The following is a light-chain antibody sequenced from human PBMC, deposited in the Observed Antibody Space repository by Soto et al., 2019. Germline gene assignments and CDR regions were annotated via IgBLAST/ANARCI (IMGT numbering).Light chain of an antibody. Sequence: DIQMTQSPSSVSASVGDRITITCRASQGISSWLAWYQQKPGKAPNLLIYAASSLQSGVPSRFSGSGSGTDVTLTVRSPQPEDFTTYYCQQTNSFPLTFGGGTKVEIK. V-gene: IGKV1-12*01. CDR1: QGISSW. CDR3: QQTNSFPLT. J-gene: IGKJ4*01. CDR2: AAS.